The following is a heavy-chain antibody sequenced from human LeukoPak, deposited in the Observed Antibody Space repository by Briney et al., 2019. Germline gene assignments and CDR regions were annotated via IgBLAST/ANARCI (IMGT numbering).Heavy chain of an antibody. CDR1: GFTFSSYG. V-gene: IGHV3-33*06. Sequence: GRSLRLSCAASGFTFSSYGMHWVRQAPGKGLEWVAIIWYDGSNKYYADSVKGRFTISRDNSKNTLYLQMNSLRAEDTAVYYCANLDYGDQRGRIDYWGQGTLVTVSS. CDR2: IWYDGSNK. CDR3: ANLDYGDQRGRIDY. J-gene: IGHJ4*02. D-gene: IGHD4-17*01.